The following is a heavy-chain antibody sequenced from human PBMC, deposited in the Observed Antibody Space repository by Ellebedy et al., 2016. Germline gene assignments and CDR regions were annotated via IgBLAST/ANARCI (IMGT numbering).Heavy chain of an antibody. Sequence: ASVKVSCXASGGTFSRYAISWVRQAPGQGLEWMGWINPNSGGTNYAQKFQGRVTMTRDTSISTAYMELSRLRSDDTAVYYCARNPVVGTYYYYYYHMDVWGKGTTVTVSS. V-gene: IGHV1-2*02. CDR3: ARNPVVGTYYYYYYHMDV. CDR2: INPNSGGT. D-gene: IGHD2-15*01. CDR1: GGTFSRYA. J-gene: IGHJ6*03.